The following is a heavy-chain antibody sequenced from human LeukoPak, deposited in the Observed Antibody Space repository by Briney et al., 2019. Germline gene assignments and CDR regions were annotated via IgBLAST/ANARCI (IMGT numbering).Heavy chain of an antibody. CDR2: INHSGST. D-gene: IGHD2-21*01. CDR1: GGSFSGYY. J-gene: IGHJ4*02. Sequence: SETLSLTCAVYGGSFSGYYWSWIRQPPGKGLEWIGEINHSGSTNYNPSLKSRVTISVDTSKNQFSLKLRSVTAADTATYYCARSRSRPLLPPLPKSQYYFDFWGQGTLVTVSS. V-gene: IGHV4-34*01. CDR3: ARSRSRPLLPPLPKSQYYFDF.